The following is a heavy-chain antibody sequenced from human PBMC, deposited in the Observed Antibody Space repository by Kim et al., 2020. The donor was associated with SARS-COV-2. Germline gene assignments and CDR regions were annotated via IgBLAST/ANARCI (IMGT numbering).Heavy chain of an antibody. J-gene: IGHJ4*02. V-gene: IGHV4-39*01. D-gene: IGHD4-17*01. Sequence: SETLSLTCTVSGGSISSSSYYWGWIRQPPGKGLEWIGSIYYSGSTYYNPSLKSRVTISVDTSKNQFSLKLSSVTAADTAVYYCAGLPRDYGDYYWGQGTLVTVSS. CDR2: IYYSGST. CDR1: GGSISSSSYY. CDR3: AGLPRDYGDYY.